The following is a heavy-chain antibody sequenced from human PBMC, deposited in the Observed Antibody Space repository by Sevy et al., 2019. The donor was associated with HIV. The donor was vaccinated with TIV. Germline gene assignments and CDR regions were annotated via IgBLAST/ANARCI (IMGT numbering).Heavy chain of an antibody. CDR3: ARDDGNYYFHY. CDR1: GFTCSKYW. Sequence: GGSLRLSCAASGFTCSKYWMGWVRQAPGKGLEWVSNIKQDAGQKYYVDSVKGRFTSCRDNGKKSLYLQRNSLRAEDTAVYFCARDDGNYYFHYWGQGTLVTVSS. J-gene: IGHJ4*02. CDR2: IKQDAGQK. D-gene: IGHD1-7*01. V-gene: IGHV3-7*01.